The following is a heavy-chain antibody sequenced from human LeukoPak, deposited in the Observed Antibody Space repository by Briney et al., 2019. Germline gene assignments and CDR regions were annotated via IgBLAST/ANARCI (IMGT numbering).Heavy chain of an antibody. D-gene: IGHD1-7*01. CDR1: GGTFSSYA. CDR2: IIPIFGTA. Sequence: SVKVSCKASGGTFSSYAISWVRQAPGQGLEWMGGIIPIFGTANYAQKFQGRVTFTTDESTSTAYMELSSLRSEDTAVYYCARSRNYEYYFDYWGQGTLVTVSS. V-gene: IGHV1-69*05. J-gene: IGHJ4*02. CDR3: ARSRNYEYYFDY.